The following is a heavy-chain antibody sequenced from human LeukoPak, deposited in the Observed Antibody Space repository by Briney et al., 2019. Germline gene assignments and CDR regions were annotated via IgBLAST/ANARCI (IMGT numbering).Heavy chain of an antibody. Sequence: ASVKVSCKASGYTFTSYGISWVRQAPGQGLEWMEWISAYNGNTNYAQKLQGRVTMTTDTSTSTAYMELRSLRSDDTAVYYCARGIPPEVGATTGFFDYWGQGTLVTVSS. V-gene: IGHV1-18*01. J-gene: IGHJ4*02. D-gene: IGHD1-26*01. CDR3: ARGIPPEVGATTGFFDY. CDR1: GYTFTSYG. CDR2: ISAYNGNT.